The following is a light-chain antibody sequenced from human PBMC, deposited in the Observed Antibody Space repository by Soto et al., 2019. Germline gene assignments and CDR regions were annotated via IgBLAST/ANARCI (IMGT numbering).Light chain of an antibody. CDR1: QSVSSY. CDR2: GAS. Sequence: EIVLTQSPGTLSLSPGERATLSCRASQSVSSYLAWYPQKPGQAPRLLIYGASNRATGIPDRFSGSGSGTDFTLTISRLEPEDFAVYYCQQYGSSGTFGQGTKVDIK. CDR3: QQYGSSGT. J-gene: IGKJ1*01. V-gene: IGKV3-20*01.